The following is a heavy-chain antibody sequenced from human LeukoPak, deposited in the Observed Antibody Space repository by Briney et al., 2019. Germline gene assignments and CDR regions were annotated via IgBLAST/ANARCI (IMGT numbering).Heavy chain of an antibody. CDR2: TRNKANRYTT. CDR1: GFSISDHY. V-gene: IGHV3-72*01. CDR3: AGDGGMTGTTVYFDY. Sequence: GGSLRLSCAASGFSISDHYMDWVRQAPGKGLEWVGRTRNKANRYTTDYASSVKGRSTTSRDDSKNLLYLLMNITKTDATAVYYCAGDGGMTGTTVYFDYWSQGTLVTVSS. D-gene: IGHD1-20*01. J-gene: IGHJ4*02.